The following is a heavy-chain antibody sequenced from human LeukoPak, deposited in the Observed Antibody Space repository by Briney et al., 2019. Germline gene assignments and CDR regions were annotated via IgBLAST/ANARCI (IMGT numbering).Heavy chain of an antibody. Sequence: GGSLRLSCAASGFTFSSCAMRWVRQAPGKGLEWVSAITGSGGSTYYADSVKGRFTISRDNSKNTLYLQMNSLRAEDTAVYYCAKVVSSWSYYFDSWGQGTLVTVSS. CDR2: ITGSGGST. CDR3: AKVVSSWSYYFDS. J-gene: IGHJ4*02. CDR1: GFTFSSCA. V-gene: IGHV3-23*01. D-gene: IGHD6-13*01.